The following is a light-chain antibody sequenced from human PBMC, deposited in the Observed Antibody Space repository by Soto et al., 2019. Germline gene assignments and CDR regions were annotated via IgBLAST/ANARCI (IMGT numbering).Light chain of an antibody. V-gene: IGLV2-14*03. Sequence: QSALTQPASVSGSPGQSIAMSCTGTSSDVGTHNFVSWYQQHPGKASKLIIYDVINRPSGVSDRFFGSKSGNTASLTISGLQAEDEADYYCSSFTTTNTYVFGTGTKVTVL. CDR3: SSFTTTNTYV. CDR1: SSDVGTHNF. J-gene: IGLJ1*01. CDR2: DVI.